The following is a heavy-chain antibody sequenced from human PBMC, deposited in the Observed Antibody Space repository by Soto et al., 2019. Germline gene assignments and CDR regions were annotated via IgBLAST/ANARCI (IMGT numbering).Heavy chain of an antibody. CDR2: IWYDGSNK. CDR3: ATRSYSGYDWGIDY. Sequence: QMQLVESGGGVVQPGRSLILSCAASGFTFSTYGMHWVRQAPGKGLEWVAVIWYDGSNKYYTDSVKGQFTISRDNSKNTLYLKTNSLRAEDTAVYYCATRSYSGYDWGIDYWGQGTLVTVSS. D-gene: IGHD5-12*01. J-gene: IGHJ4*02. V-gene: IGHV3-33*01. CDR1: GFTFSTYG.